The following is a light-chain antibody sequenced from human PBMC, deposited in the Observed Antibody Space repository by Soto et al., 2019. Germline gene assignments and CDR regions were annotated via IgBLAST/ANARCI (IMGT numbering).Light chain of an antibody. CDR3: QQYDDSIT. J-gene: IGKJ5*01. V-gene: IGKV3-20*01. Sequence: EIVLTQSPGTLSLSPGERATLSCRASQSVGSNYLAWYQQKPGQAPSLLIYGASSMATGVPDRFRGSGSGTDFTLTITRQEPEDFAFYYCQQYDDSITCGQGTRLEIE. CDR1: QSVGSNY. CDR2: GAS.